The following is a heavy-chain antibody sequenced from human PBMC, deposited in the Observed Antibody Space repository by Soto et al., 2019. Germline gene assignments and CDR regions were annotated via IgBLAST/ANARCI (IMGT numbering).Heavy chain of an antibody. V-gene: IGHV3-30*18. CDR2: ISYDGSNQ. CDR3: AKDQASGQGSFDS. J-gene: IGHJ4*02. CDR1: GFTFNIYG. Sequence: GGSLRLSCAASGFTFNIYGMHWVRQAPDKGLEWVALISYDGSNQYYADSVKGRFTISRDNAKNTLFLQMNSLRADDTAVYYCAKDQASGQGSFDSWGQGTLVTVST.